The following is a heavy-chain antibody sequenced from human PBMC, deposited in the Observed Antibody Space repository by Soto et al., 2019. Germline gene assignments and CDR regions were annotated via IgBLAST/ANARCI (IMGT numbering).Heavy chain of an antibody. CDR1: GFSLSTSRVG. J-gene: IGHJ4*02. CDR2: IYWDDDK. CDR3: AHTSGGGNSACFDY. D-gene: IGHD2-21*02. V-gene: IGHV2-5*02. Sequence: QITLKESGPTLVKPTQTLTLTCTFSGFSLSTSRVGVGWIRQPPGKALEWLALIYWDDDKRYSPSLKSRLTITKDTSKNQVVLTVTNTDPVDTATYSCAHTSGGGNSACFDYWGQGTLVTVSS.